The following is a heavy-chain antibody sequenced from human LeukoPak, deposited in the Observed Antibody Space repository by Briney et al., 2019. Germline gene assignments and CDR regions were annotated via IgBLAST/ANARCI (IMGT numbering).Heavy chain of an antibody. CDR2: IYYSGST. CDR3: ARVGGIAAAGNFDY. J-gene: IGHJ4*02. CDR1: GGSISSYY. V-gene: IGHV4-59*12. D-gene: IGHD6-13*01. Sequence: SETLSLTCTVSGGSISSYYWSWIRQPPGKGLEWIGYIYYSGSTNYNPSLKSRVTISVDTSKNQFSLKLSSVTAAGTAVYYCARVGGIAAAGNFDYWGQGTLVTVSS.